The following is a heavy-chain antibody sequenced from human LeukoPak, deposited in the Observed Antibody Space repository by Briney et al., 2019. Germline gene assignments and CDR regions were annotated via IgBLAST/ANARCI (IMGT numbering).Heavy chain of an antibody. Sequence: GGSLRLSCAASGFTFSSYAMSWVRQAPGKGLEWVSYISSSSVTIYYAGSVKGRFTISRDNAKNSLYLQMNSLRAEDTAVYYCARGGLSSAASFDYWGQGTLVTVSS. CDR1: GFTFSSYA. D-gene: IGHD6-19*01. CDR3: ARGGLSSAASFDY. CDR2: ISSSSVTI. J-gene: IGHJ4*02. V-gene: IGHV3-48*01.